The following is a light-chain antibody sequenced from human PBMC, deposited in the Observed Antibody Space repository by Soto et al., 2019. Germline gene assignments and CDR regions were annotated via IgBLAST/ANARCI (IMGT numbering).Light chain of an antibody. J-gene: IGKJ4*01. V-gene: IGKV1-6*01. Sequence: AIQMTQSPSSLSPSVGDRVTITFRAIQDIRKDLAWYQQKPGKAPQILIYGASTLQTGVASRFSGSGSATDFTLTISSLQAEDVALYYCQQYYNTITFGGGTKVDI. CDR1: QDIRKD. CDR3: QQYYNTIT. CDR2: GAS.